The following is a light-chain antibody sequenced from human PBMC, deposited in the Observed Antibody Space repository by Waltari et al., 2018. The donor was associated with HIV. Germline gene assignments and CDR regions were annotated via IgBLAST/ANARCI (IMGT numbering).Light chain of an antibody. Sequence: EVVLTQSPGTLSLSPGERATLSCRASQSVSSSFLAWYQQKPGQAPRLLIYSASNRATGIPDMFSGSGSGTDFTLTINRLEPEDFAVYYCQQYDTSLGSFGQGTKLEIK. J-gene: IGKJ2*03. CDR1: QSVSSSF. V-gene: IGKV3-20*01. CDR2: SAS. CDR3: QQYDTSLGS.